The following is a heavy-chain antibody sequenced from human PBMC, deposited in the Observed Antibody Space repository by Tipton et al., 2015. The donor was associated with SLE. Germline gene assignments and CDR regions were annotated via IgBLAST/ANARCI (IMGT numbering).Heavy chain of an antibody. CDR1: GGSFSGYY. J-gene: IGHJ2*01. CDR3: GREGIAAAGGFDL. V-gene: IGHV4-34*01. CDR2: INHSGSS. D-gene: IGHD6-13*01. Sequence: LRLSCAVYGGSFSGYYWSWIRRPPGKGLEWIGEINHSGSSNYNPSFKSRLTISVDTSKNQFSLKLSSVIAADSAVYYCGREGIAAAGGFDLWGLCSLGSVAS.